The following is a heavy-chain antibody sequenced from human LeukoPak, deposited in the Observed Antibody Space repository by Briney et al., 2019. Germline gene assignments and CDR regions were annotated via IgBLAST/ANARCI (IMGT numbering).Heavy chain of an antibody. Sequence: GESLKISCKGSGYSFSNYWIGWVRQMPGKGLEWMGTTYPGDSDTRYSPSFQGQVTISADKSISTAYLEWSSLKASDTAMYYCVSAHYYYDSSGYWNFDYWGQGTLVTVSS. D-gene: IGHD3-22*01. CDR1: GYSFSNYW. V-gene: IGHV5-51*01. CDR3: VSAHYYYDSSGYWNFDY. CDR2: TYPGDSDT. J-gene: IGHJ4*02.